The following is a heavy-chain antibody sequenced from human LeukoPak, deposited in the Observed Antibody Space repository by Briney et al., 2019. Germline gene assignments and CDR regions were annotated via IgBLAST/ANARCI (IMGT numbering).Heavy chain of an antibody. CDR3: ARDLIAHNWFDP. J-gene: IGHJ5*02. Sequence: KTSETLSLTCAVYGGSFSGYYWSWIRQPPGKGLEWIGEINHSGSTNYNPSLKSRVTISVDTSKNQFSLKLSSVTAADTAAYYCARDLIAHNWFDPWGQGTLVTVSS. CDR1: GGSFSGYY. D-gene: IGHD6-13*01. CDR2: INHSGST. V-gene: IGHV4-34*01.